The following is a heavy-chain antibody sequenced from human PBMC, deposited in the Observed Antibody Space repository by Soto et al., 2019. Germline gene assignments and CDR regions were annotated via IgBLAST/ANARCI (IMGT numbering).Heavy chain of an antibody. Sequence: QVQLVQSGAEVKRPGASVKVSCKASGYTFTTYDINWVRQATGQGLEWMGWMNPNTGNTAYEQKFQGRVTMTRNTSISTAYMELSGLTSEDTAVYYCARGTHNYRFDPWGQGTLVTVSS. CDR3: ARGTHNYRFDP. D-gene: IGHD1-1*01. V-gene: IGHV1-8*01. CDR1: GYTFTTYD. J-gene: IGHJ5*02. CDR2: MNPNTGNT.